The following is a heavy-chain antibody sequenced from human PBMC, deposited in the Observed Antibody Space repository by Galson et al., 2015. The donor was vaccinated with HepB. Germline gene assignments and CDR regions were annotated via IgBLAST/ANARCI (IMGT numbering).Heavy chain of an antibody. CDR3: ARHYRSSSDCYSAMDV. CDR1: GDSVSTNSAA. D-gene: IGHD2-2*01. J-gene: IGHJ6*02. V-gene: IGHV6-1*01. CDR2: TYYRSKWYN. Sequence: CAISGDSVSTNSAAWNWIRQSPSRGLEWLGRTYYRSKWYNDYAVSMKSRININPDTSKNQFSLQLNSVTPEDTAVYYCARHYRSSSDCYSAMDVWGQGTTVTVSS.